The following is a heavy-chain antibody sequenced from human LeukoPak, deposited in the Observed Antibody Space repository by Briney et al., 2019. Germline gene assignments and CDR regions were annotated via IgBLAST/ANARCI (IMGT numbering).Heavy chain of an antibody. D-gene: IGHD2-2*01. CDR1: GFTLSTYW. V-gene: IGHV3-74*01. J-gene: IGHJ4*02. CDR2: INPDGSTT. CDR3: ARVGVGMYHFDH. Sequence: GGSLRLSCAASGFTLSTYWMHWVRQAPGKGLVWVSRINPDGSTTTYADSVEGRFTISRDNAKNTLYLQMSSRRAEDTAVYYCARVGVGMYHFDHWGQGTLVTVSS.